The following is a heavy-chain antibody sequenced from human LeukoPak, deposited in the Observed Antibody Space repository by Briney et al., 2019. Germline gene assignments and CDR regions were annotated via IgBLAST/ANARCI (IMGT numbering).Heavy chain of an antibody. CDR2: FYKGGST. CDR3: ARERYDFWSVHDKGMDV. CDR1: GGSITNYS. V-gene: IGHV4-4*07. J-gene: IGHJ6*02. D-gene: IGHD3-3*01. Sequence: SETLSLTCSVSGGSITNYSWSWIRQPAGKGLEWIGRFYKGGSTKYNFSLKSRVTMSVDTSKNLFSLKLSSVAAADTAVYYCARERYDFWSVHDKGMDVWGQGTTVTVSS.